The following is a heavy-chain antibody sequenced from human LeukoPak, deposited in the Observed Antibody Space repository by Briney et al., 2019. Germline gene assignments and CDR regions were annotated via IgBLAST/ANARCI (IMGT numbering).Heavy chain of an antibody. CDR1: GFTFSDYS. CDR3: ARVVAGNWFDP. Sequence: GESLRLSCAASGFTFSDYSMNWVRQAPGKGLEWVSSLSSSSTYIHYADSVKGRFTISRDNAKNSLYLQMNSLRAEDTAVYYCARVVAGNWFDPWGQGTLVTVSS. J-gene: IGHJ5*02. CDR2: LSSSSTYI. D-gene: IGHD2-15*01. V-gene: IGHV3-21*06.